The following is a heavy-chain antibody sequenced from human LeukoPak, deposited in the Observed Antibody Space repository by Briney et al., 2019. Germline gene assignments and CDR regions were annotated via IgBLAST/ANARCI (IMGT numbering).Heavy chain of an antibody. J-gene: IGHJ4*02. CDR2: ITGSGDST. CDR1: GFTFSIYT. Sequence: GGSLRLSCAVSGFTFSIYTMNWVRQAPGKGLEWVSSITGSGDSTRYADSVKGRFTISRDNSRNTLYLQMNSLRAEDTAVYYCAKGVNSGSYYYFDYWGQGTLATVSS. V-gene: IGHV3-23*01. CDR3: AKGVNSGSYYYFDY. D-gene: IGHD1-26*01.